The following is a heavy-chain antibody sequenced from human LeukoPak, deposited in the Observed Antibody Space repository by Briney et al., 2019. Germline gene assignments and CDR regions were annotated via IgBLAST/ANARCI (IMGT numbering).Heavy chain of an antibody. CDR2: IDPNSGGT. Sequence: ASVKVSXKASGYTFTGNHVHWVRQAPGQGLEWMGWIDPNSGGTNYAQKFQDRVTMTSDTSISTAYMELSGLRSDDTAVYFCAKEADIVSFDLWGRGTLVTVSS. CDR1: GYTFTGNH. CDR3: AKEADIVSFDL. V-gene: IGHV1-2*02. D-gene: IGHD2-15*01. J-gene: IGHJ2*01.